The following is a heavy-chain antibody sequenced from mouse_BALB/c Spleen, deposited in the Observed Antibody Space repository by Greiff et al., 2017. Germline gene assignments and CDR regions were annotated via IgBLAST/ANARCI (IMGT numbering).Heavy chain of an antibody. CDR2: ISYSGST. J-gene: IGHJ1*01. CDR3: ARGATVVAYWYFDV. V-gene: IGHV3-2*02. Sequence: EVKLVESGPGLVKPSQSLSLTCTVTGYSITSDYAWNWIRQFPGNKLEWMGYISYSGSTSYNPSLKSRISITRDTSKNQFFLQLNSVTTEDTATYYCARGATVVAYWYFDVWGAGTTVTVSS. D-gene: IGHD1-1*01. CDR1: GYSITSDYA.